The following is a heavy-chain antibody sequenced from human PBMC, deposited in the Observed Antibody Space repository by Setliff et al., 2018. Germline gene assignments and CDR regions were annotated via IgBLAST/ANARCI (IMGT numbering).Heavy chain of an antibody. V-gene: IGHV5-51*01. CDR2: IYPGDSHT. Sequence: GESLKISCKGSGYSFSNFWIGWVRQMPGKGLEWKGIIYPGDSHTRYSPSFQGQVTMSADKSINTAYLQWSNLKASDTAIYYWARSLVGATYSVYFDYWGQGALVTVSS. J-gene: IGHJ4*02. CDR3: ARSLVGATYSVYFDY. CDR1: GYSFSNFW. D-gene: IGHD1-26*01.